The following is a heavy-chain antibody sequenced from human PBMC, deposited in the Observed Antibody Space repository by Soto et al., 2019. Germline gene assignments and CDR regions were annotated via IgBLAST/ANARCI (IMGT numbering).Heavy chain of an antibody. CDR3: ARDLEAYYYDSSGFNWFDP. J-gene: IGHJ5*02. D-gene: IGHD3-22*01. CDR2: IYTSGST. Sequence: SETLSLTCTVSGCSISSYYWSWIRQPAGKGLEWIGRIYTSGSTNYNPSLKSRVTMSVDTSKNQFSLKLSSVTAADTAVYYCARDLEAYYYDSSGFNWFDPWGQGTLVTVSS. V-gene: IGHV4-4*07. CDR1: GCSISSYY.